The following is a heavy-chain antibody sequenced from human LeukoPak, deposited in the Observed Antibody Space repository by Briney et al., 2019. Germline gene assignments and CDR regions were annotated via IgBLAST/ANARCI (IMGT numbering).Heavy chain of an antibody. V-gene: IGHV1-24*01. CDR2: FDPEDGET. Sequence: ASVKVSCKVSGYTLTELSMHWVRQAPGKGLEWMGGFDPEDGETIYAQKFQGRVTMTEDTSTDTAYMELSSLRSEDTAVYYCATVLRDWGSSWYYFDYWGQGTLVTVSS. CDR3: ATVLRDWGSSWYYFDY. J-gene: IGHJ4*02. CDR1: GYTLTELS. D-gene: IGHD6-13*01.